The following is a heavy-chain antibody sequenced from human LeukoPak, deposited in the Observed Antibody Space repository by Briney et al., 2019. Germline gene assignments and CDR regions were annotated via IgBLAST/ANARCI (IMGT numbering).Heavy chain of an antibody. CDR1: GGSISSYY. CDR2: IYYSGST. J-gene: IGHJ5*02. D-gene: IGHD6-13*01. Sequence: PSETLSLTCTVSGGSISSYYWSWIRQPPGKGLEWIGYIYYSGSTNYNPSLKSRVTISVDTSKNQFSLKLSSVTAADTAVYYCARGHPYLLGYSSRPTHYNWFDPWGQGTLVTVSS. V-gene: IGHV4-59*12. CDR3: ARGHPYLLGYSSRPTHYNWFDP.